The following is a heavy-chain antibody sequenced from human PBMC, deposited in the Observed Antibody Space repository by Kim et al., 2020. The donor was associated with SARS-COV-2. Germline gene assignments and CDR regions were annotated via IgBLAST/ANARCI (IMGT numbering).Heavy chain of an antibody. J-gene: IGHJ4*02. CDR3: ATESSGSFDY. V-gene: IGHV4-38-2*02. CDR1: GYSISSGYY. D-gene: IGHD6-19*01. Sequence: SETLSLTCTVSGYSISSGYYWGWIRQPPGKGLEWIGSIYHSGSTYYNPSLKSRVTISVDTSKNQFSLKLSSVTAADTAVYYCATESSGSFDYWGQGTLVTVSS. CDR2: IYHSGST.